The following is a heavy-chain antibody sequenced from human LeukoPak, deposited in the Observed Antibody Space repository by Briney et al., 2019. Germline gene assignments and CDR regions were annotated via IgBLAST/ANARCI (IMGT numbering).Heavy chain of an antibody. CDR2: INPNSGGT. CDR3: EREYYYYYMDV. Sequence: ASVKVSCKASGYAFTCSDMHWLRQAPGQGLEWMGWINPNSGGTNYAQKFQGRVTMTRDTSISTAYMELSRLRSDATVVYYWEREYYYYYMDVWGKGTTVTVSS. V-gene: IGHV1-2*02. J-gene: IGHJ6*03. CDR1: GYAFTCSD.